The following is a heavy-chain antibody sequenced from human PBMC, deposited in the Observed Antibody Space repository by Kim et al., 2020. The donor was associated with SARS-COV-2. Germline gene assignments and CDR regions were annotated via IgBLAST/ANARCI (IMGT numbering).Heavy chain of an antibody. CDR1: GFTFSSYG. CDR2: IWYDGSNK. CDR3: AREGSAEAGGVDV. J-gene: IGHJ6*02. V-gene: IGHV3-33*01. Sequence: GGSLRLSCAASGFTFSSYGMHWVRQAPGKGLEWVAAIWYDGSNKYYADSVKGRFTISRDNSKNTLYLQMNSLRAEDTAVYYCAREGSAEAGGVDVWGQGTTVTVSS. D-gene: IGHD6-19*01.